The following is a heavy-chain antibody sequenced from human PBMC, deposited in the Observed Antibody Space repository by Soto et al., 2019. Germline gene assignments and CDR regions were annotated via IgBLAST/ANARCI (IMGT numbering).Heavy chain of an antibody. J-gene: IGHJ3*02. V-gene: IGHV3-21*01. Sequence: PGGSLRLSCAASGFTFSSYSMNWVRQAPGKGLEWVSSISSSSSYIYYADSVKGRFTISRDNAKNSLYLQMNSLRAEDTAVYYCARVRADDILTGPPYAFDIWGQGTMVTVSS. CDR1: GFTFSSYS. CDR2: ISSSSSYI. CDR3: ARVRADDILTGPPYAFDI. D-gene: IGHD3-9*01.